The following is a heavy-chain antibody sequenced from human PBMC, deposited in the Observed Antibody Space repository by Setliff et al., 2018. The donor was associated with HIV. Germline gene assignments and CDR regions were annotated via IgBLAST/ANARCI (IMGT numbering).Heavy chain of an antibody. J-gene: IGHJ5*02. Sequence: SETLSLTCAVSGYSISSGYYWGWSRQPPGKGLEWIASIFHSGSTYYNPSLKSRVTISVDTSKNQFSLKLSSVTAADTAIYYCVGRGVLPIYPSGWFDPWGQGTLVTVSS. CDR3: VGRGVLPIYPSGWFDP. D-gene: IGHD1-26*01. CDR2: IFHSGST. V-gene: IGHV4-38-2*01. CDR1: GYSISSGYY.